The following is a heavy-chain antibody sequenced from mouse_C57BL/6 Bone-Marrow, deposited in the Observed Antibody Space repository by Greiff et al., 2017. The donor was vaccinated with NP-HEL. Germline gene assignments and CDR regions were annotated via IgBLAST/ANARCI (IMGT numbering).Heavy chain of an antibody. J-gene: IGHJ3*01. V-gene: IGHV1-76*01. CDR1: GYTFTDYY. Sequence: VQLQQSGAELVRPGASVKLSCKASGYTFTDYYINWVKQRPGQGLEWIARIYPGSGNTYYNEKFKGKATLTAEKSSSTAYMQLSSLTSEDSAVYFCARRYDGWGQGTLVTVSA. CDR2: IYPGSGNT. CDR3: ARRYDG. D-gene: IGHD2-12*01.